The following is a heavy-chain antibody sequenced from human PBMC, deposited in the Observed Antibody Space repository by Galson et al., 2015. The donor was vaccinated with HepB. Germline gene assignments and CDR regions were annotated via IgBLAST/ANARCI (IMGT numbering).Heavy chain of an antibody. CDR2: ISAYNGNT. Sequence: SVKVSCKASGYTFTSYGISWVRQAPGQGLEWMGWISAYNGNTNYAQKLQGRVTMTTDTSTSTAYMELRSLRSDDTAVYYCARDVVKLSHCSSTSCPRYYYYYYGMDVWGQGTTVTVSS. D-gene: IGHD2-2*01. CDR1: GYTFTSYG. V-gene: IGHV1-18*04. J-gene: IGHJ6*02. CDR3: ARDVVKLSHCSSTSCPRYYYYYYGMDV.